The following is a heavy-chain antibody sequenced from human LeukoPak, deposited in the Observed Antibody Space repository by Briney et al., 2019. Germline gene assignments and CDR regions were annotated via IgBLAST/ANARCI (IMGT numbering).Heavy chain of an antibody. CDR3: ARGGSISGTYFGFDY. Sequence: ASVKVSCKASGYTFSDYYVHWVRQAPGQGLEWMGWINPASGDTRYAQNFQGRVTMTSDTSITTAYVDLSGLGSDATAVYYCARGGSISGTYFGFDYWGQGTQVTVSS. J-gene: IGHJ4*02. CDR2: INPASGDT. V-gene: IGHV1-2*02. CDR1: GYTFSDYY. D-gene: IGHD3-10*01.